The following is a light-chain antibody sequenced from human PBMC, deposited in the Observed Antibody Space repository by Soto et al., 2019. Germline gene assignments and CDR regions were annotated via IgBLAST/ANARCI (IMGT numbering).Light chain of an antibody. V-gene: IGKV3-11*01. J-gene: IGKJ4*01. Sequence: EIELTQSPGTLSSSPGERVTLSCRASQTVTSNYLAWYQQKPGQAPRLLIYDASNRATGIPARFSGSGSGTDFTLTISSLEPEDFAVYYCQQRSNWPQLTFGGGTKVDIK. CDR1: QTVTSNY. CDR2: DAS. CDR3: QQRSNWPQLT.